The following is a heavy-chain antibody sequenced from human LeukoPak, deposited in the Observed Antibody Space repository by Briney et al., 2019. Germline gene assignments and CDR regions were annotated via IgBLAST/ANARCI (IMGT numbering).Heavy chain of an antibody. Sequence: LETLSLTCAVYGGSFSGYYWSWIRQPPGKGLEWIGEINHSGSTNYNPSLKSRVTISVDTSKNQFSLKLSSVTAADTAVYYCAREWELHYYYYGMDVWGQGTTVTVSS. J-gene: IGHJ6*02. CDR3: AREWELHYYYYGMDV. V-gene: IGHV4-34*01. CDR2: INHSGST. CDR1: GGSFSGYY. D-gene: IGHD1-26*01.